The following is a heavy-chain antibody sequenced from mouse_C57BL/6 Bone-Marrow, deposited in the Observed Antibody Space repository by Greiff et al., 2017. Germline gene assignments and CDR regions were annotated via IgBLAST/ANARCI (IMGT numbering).Heavy chain of an antibody. D-gene: IGHD1-1*01. CDR1: GYTFTDYN. CDR3: ASFYYEDYYAMDY. CDR2: INPNNGGT. Sequence: VQLQQSGPELVKPGASVKIPCKASGYTFTDYNMDWVKQSHGKSLEWIGDINPNNGGTNYNQKFKGQATLTVDKSSSTAYMELRSLTSEDTAVYYCASFYYEDYYAMDYGGQGNSVTVSA. J-gene: IGHJ4*01. V-gene: IGHV1-18*01.